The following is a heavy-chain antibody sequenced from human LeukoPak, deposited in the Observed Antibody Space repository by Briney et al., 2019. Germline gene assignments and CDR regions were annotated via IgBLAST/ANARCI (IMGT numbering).Heavy chain of an antibody. V-gene: IGHV3-23*01. J-gene: IGHJ6*02. CDR1: GFTFSSYA. CDR2: ISGSGGST. D-gene: IGHD2-15*01. CDR3: AKNGYCSGGSCYSSYYGMDV. Sequence: GGSLRLSCAASGFTFSSYAMSWARQAPGKGLEWVSAISGSGGSTYYADSVKGRFTISRDNSKNTLYLQMNSLRAEDTAVYYCAKNGYCSGGSCYSSYYGMDVWGQGTTVTVSS.